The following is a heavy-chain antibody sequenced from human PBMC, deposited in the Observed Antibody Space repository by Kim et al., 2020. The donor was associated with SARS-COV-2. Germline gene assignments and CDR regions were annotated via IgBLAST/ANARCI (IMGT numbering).Heavy chain of an antibody. CDR3: ARVAYYDSSGYYPLGYYGMDF. D-gene: IGHD3-22*01. CDR1: GFTFSSYS. CDR2: ISSSSSYI. J-gene: IGHJ6*02. V-gene: IGHV3-21*01. Sequence: GGSLRLSCAASGFTFSSYSMNWVRQAPGKGLEWVSSISSSSSYIYYADSVKGRFTISRDNAKNSLYLQMNSLRAEDTAVYYCARVAYYDSSGYYPLGYYGMDFWVQGTSVTVSS.